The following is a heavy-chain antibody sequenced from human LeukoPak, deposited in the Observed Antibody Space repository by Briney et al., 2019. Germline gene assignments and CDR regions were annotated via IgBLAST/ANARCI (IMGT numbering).Heavy chain of an antibody. Sequence: SETLSLTCAVYGGSFSGYYWSWIRQPPGKGLEWIGEINHSGSTNYNPSLKSRVTISVDTSKNQFSLKLSSVTAADTAVYYCARALVVPAAKYYYYYYGMDVWGKGTTVTVSS. CDR1: GGSFSGYY. CDR3: ARALVVPAAKYYYYYYGMDV. V-gene: IGHV4-34*01. CDR2: INHSGST. D-gene: IGHD2-2*01. J-gene: IGHJ6*04.